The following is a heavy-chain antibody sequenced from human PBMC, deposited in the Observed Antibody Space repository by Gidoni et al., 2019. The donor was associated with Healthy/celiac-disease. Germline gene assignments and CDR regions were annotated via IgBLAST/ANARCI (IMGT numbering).Heavy chain of an antibody. CDR1: GFTFSSYG. V-gene: IGHV3-30*18. J-gene: IGHJ6*02. CDR3: AKDKRVYQRYCSGGSCPIRYGMDV. CDR2: ISYDGSNK. D-gene: IGHD2-15*01. Sequence: QVQLVESGGGVVQPGRSLRLSCAASGFTFSSYGMHWVRQAPGKGLEWVAVISYDGSNKYYADSVKGRFTISRDNSKNTLYLQMNSLRAEDTAVYYCAKDKRVYQRYCSGGSCPIRYGMDVWGQGTTVTVSS.